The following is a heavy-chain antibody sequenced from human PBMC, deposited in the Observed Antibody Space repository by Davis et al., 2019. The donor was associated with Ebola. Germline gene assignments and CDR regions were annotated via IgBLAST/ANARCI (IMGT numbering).Heavy chain of an antibody. D-gene: IGHD2-15*01. CDR2: INAVNGNA. CDR1: GYTFTSYA. Sequence: AASVKVSCKASGYTFTSYAMHWVRQAPGQRLEWMGWINAVNGNAKYSRKFQGRVTITRDTSASTSYMELSSLRSEDTAVYYCARGLGYCSGGSCYSGWFDPWGQGTLVTVSS. J-gene: IGHJ5*02. V-gene: IGHV1-3*01. CDR3: ARGLGYCSGGSCYSGWFDP.